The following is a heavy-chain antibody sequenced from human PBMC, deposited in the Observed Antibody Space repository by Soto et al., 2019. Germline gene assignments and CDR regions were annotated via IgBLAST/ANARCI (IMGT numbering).Heavy chain of an antibody. CDR2: ITGSGGST. CDR3: ANLRSYIVRPLDV. V-gene: IGHV3-23*01. J-gene: IGHJ6*02. CDR1: GFTFSSYA. D-gene: IGHD2-15*01. Sequence: EVQLLESGGGLVQPGGSLRLSCAASGFTFSSYAMRWVRQAPGKGLEWVSAITGSGGSTYYADSVKGRFTISRDNSKNTLYLQMNSLRAEDTAVYYCANLRSYIVRPLDVWGQGTTVTVSS.